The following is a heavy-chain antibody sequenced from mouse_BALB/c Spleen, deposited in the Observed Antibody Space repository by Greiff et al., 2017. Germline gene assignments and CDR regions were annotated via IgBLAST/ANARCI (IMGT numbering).Heavy chain of an antibody. CDR3: ASQGTARATPFAY. CDR2: ISTYYGDA. D-gene: IGHD3-2*01. J-gene: IGHJ3*01. CDR1: GYTFTDYA. Sequence: VQLQESGAELVRPGVSVKISCKGSGYTFTDYAMHWVKQSHAKSLEWIGVISTYYGDASYNQKFKGKATMTVDKSSSTAYMELARLTSEDSAIYYCASQGTARATPFAYWGQGTLVTVSA. V-gene: IGHV1S137*01.